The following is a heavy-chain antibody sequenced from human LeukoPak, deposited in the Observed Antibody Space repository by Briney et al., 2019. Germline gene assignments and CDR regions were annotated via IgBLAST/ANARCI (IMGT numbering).Heavy chain of an antibody. Sequence: PSETLSLTCTVSGGSISSHYWNWIRQPPGKGLEWIGYINYSGSTKHNPSLKSRVTTSVDMSKNQLSLKLSSVTAADTAVYYCARYERVGYCSGASCYYGMDVWGQGTTVTVS. J-gene: IGHJ6*02. CDR3: ARYERVGYCSGASCYYGMDV. V-gene: IGHV4-59*11. CDR2: INYSGST. CDR1: GGSISSHY. D-gene: IGHD2-15*01.